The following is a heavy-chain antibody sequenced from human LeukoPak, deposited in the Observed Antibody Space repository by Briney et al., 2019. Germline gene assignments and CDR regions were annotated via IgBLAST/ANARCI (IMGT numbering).Heavy chain of an antibody. Sequence: GGSLRLSCAASGFTCSSYAMSWVRQAPGKGLEWVSAISGSGGGKYYADSVKGRFTISRDNSKNTLYLQMNSLRAEDTAVYYCAKDGGDDSSGYDAFDIWGQGTMVTVSS. D-gene: IGHD3-22*01. CDR2: ISGSGGGK. V-gene: IGHV3-23*01. J-gene: IGHJ3*02. CDR3: AKDGGDDSSGYDAFDI. CDR1: GFTCSSYA.